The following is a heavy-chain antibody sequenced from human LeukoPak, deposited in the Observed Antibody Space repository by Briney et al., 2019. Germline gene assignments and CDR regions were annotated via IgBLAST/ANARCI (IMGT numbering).Heavy chain of an antibody. CDR2: ISTYNGDT. D-gene: IGHD1-26*01. CDR3: ARGSYYDY. CDR1: GYTFTDYG. Sequence: GASVKVSCKASGYTFTDYGISWVRQAPGQGLEWMGWISTYNGDTNFAQKFQGRVTMTTDTSTNTAYVELRSLTSDDTAVYYCARGSYYDYWGQGTLVTVSS. V-gene: IGHV1-18*01. J-gene: IGHJ4*02.